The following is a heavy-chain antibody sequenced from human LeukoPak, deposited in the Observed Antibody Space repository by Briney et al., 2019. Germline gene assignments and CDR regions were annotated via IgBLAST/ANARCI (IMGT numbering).Heavy chain of an antibody. V-gene: IGHV1-69*01. CDR1: GGTFSSYA. CDR2: IIPIFGTA. J-gene: IGHJ5*02. D-gene: IGHD3-10*01. CDR3: VSPMVRGNWFDP. Sequence: VKVSCKASGGTFSSYAISWVRQAPGQGLEWMGGIIPIFGTANYAQKFQGRVTITADESTSTAYMELSSLRSEDTAVYYCVSPMVRGNWFDPWGQGTLVTVSS.